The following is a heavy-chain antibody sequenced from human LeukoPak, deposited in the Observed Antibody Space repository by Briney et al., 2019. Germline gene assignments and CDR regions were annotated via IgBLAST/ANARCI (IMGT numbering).Heavy chain of an antibody. CDR2: ISGSGGST. CDR1: GFTFSSYG. V-gene: IGHV3-23*01. CDR3: AKDEGSNWDYFYYMDV. Sequence: GGSLRLSCAASGFTFSSYGMSWVRPAPGKGLEWVSAISGSGGSTYYADSVKGRFTISRDNSKNTLYLQIISLRAEDTAVYYCAKDEGSNWDYFYYMDVWGKGTTVTISS. J-gene: IGHJ6*03. D-gene: IGHD6-13*01.